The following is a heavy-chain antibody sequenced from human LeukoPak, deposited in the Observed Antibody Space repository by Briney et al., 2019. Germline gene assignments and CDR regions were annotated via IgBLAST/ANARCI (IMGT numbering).Heavy chain of an antibody. V-gene: IGHV3-7*04. D-gene: IGHD2-21*02. J-gene: IGHJ4*02. CDR3: ARGLTKLDY. CDR1: GFTFSSYT. Sequence: GGSLRLSCAASGFTFSSYTMTWVRQAPGKGLEWVANIKQEGSEKNYVDSVKGRFTISRDNAKTSLYLQMNSLRAEDTALYFCARGLTKLDYWGQGTLVTVSS. CDR2: IKQEGSEK.